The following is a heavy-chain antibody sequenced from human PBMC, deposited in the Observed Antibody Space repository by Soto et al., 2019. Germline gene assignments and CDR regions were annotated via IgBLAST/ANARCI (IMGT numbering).Heavy chain of an antibody. V-gene: IGHV3-53*01. CDR2: MYAGGDT. CDR3: VSRIPSWVFDY. J-gene: IGHJ4*01. D-gene: IGHD2-21*01. CDR1: GLSVSDNY. Sequence: EVQLVESGGALIQPGGSLRLSCGASGLSVSDNYMGWVRQAPGRGLEWVSVMYAGGDTHYADSVKGRFTISRDKSENTLYLQMNSLRDEYTGVYFCVSRIPSWVFDYWGLGTLVTVSS.